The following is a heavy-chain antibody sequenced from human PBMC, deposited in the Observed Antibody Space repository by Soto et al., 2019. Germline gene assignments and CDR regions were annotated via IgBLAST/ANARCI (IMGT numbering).Heavy chain of an antibody. D-gene: IGHD2-2*01. J-gene: IGHJ6*03. CDR3: ARAVPSSYRHSIYMDV. CDR2: INHSGST. V-gene: IGHV4-34*01. CDR1: GGSFSGYY. Sequence: SETLSLTCAVYGGSFSGYYWSWIRQPPGKGLEWIGEINHSGSTNYNPSLKSRVTISVDTSKNQFSLKLSSVTAADTAVYYCARAVPSSYRHSIYMDVWGKGTTVTVSS.